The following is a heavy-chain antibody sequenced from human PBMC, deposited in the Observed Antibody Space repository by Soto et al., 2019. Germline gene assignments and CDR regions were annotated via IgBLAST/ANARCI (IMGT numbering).Heavy chain of an antibody. CDR2: IYYSGST. D-gene: IGHD6-19*01. J-gene: IGHJ4*02. V-gene: IGHV4-59*01. Sequence: SETLSLTCTVSGGSISSYYWSWIRQPPGKGLEWIGYIYYSGSTNYNPSLKSRVTISVDTSKNQFSLKLSPVTAADTAVYYCAKDGNWLDVFLDLWGQGTPVTVSS. CDR3: AKDGNWLDVFLDL. CDR1: GGSISSYY.